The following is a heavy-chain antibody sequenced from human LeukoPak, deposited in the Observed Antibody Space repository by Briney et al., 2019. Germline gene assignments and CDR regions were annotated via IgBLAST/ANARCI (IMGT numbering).Heavy chain of an antibody. CDR2: IKQDGSEK. J-gene: IGHJ4*02. V-gene: IGHV3-7*01. Sequence: PGGSLRLSCAASGFTFSDYWLSWVRQAPGKGLEWVANIKQDGSEKNYVDSVMGRFTISRDNVKSSLYLQINSLRAEDTAVYYCVRLVGGDIDYWGQGTLVTVSS. CDR3: VRLVGGDIDY. D-gene: IGHD5-12*01. CDR1: GFTFSDYW.